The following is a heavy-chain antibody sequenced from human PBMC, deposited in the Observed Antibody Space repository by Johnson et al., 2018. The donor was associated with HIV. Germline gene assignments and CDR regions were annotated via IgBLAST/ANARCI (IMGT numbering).Heavy chain of an antibody. CDR3: AKVGATVVTPRGEAFDI. D-gene: IGHD4-23*01. Sequence: QMLLVESGGGVVQPGRSLRLSCAASGFTFSSYGMHWVRQAPGKGLEWLAVISYDGSNKYYGDSVKGRFTISRENSKNTLYLQMNSLRAEVTAVYYCAKVGATVVTPRGEAFDIWGQGTMVTVSS. CDR2: ISYDGSNK. CDR1: GFTFSSYG. V-gene: IGHV3-30*18. J-gene: IGHJ3*02.